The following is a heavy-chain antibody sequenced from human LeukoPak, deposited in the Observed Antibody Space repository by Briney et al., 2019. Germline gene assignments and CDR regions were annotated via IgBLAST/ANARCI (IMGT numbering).Heavy chain of an antibody. Sequence: ASVKVSCKASGYTFTSYDINWVRQATGQGLEWMGWISAYNGNTNYAQKLQGRVTMTTDTSTSTAYMELRSLRSDDTAVYYCARDIYSGYFYDSSGYDYWGQGTLVTVSS. V-gene: IGHV1-18*01. CDR3: ARDIYSGYFYDSSGYDY. CDR2: ISAYNGNT. J-gene: IGHJ4*02. CDR1: GYTFTSYD. D-gene: IGHD3-22*01.